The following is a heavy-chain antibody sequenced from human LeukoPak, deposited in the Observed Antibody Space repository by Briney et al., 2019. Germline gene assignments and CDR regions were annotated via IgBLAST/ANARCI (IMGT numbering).Heavy chain of an antibody. J-gene: IGHJ3*02. CDR3: AKSRVTTYDAFDI. Sequence: GGSLRLSCAASGFTFSSYAMSWVHQAPGKGLEWVSAISGNGGSTYYADSVKGRFTISRDNSKNTLYLQMNSLRAEDTAVYYCAKSRVTTYDAFDIWGQGTMVTVSS. CDR2: ISGNGGST. CDR1: GFTFSSYA. V-gene: IGHV3-23*01. D-gene: IGHD4-11*01.